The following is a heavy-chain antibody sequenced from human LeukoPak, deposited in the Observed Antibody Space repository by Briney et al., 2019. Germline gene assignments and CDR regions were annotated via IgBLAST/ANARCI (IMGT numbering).Heavy chain of an antibody. V-gene: IGHV1-18*01. Sequence: EASVKVSCKASGYTFTSYGISWVRQAPGQGLEWMGWISAYNGNTNYAQKLQGRVTMTTDTSTSTAYMELRSLRSDDTAVYYCAREQSYYDILTGYSIFDYWGQGTLVTVSS. J-gene: IGHJ4*02. D-gene: IGHD3-9*01. CDR2: ISAYNGNT. CDR1: GYTFTSYG. CDR3: AREQSYYDILTGYSIFDY.